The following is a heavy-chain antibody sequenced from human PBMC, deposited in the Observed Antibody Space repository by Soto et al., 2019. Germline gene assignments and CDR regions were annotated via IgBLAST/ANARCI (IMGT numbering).Heavy chain of an antibody. CDR3: ATRVSGSFYGMDV. CDR1: GGSISTYY. J-gene: IGHJ6*02. V-gene: IGHV4-59*01. Sequence: SETLSLTCTVSGGSISTYYWSWIRQPPGKGLEWIGYIYYSGSTNYNPSLKSRVTMSVDTSKNQFSLKLSSVTAADTAVYYCATRVSGSFYGMDVWGQGTTVTVSS. D-gene: IGHD1-26*01. CDR2: IYYSGST.